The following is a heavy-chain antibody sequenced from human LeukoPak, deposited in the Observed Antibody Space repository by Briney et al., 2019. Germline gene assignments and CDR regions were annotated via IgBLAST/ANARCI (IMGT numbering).Heavy chain of an antibody. D-gene: IGHD2-15*01. J-gene: IGHJ6*03. CDR1: GGSISSYY. Sequence: SETLSLTCTVPGGSISSYYWSWIRQPAGKGLEWIGRIYTSGSTNYNPSLKSRVTMSVDTSKNQFSLKLSSVTAADTAVYYCARDSSYCSGGSCYSHYYYMDVWGKGTTVTVSS. V-gene: IGHV4-4*07. CDR2: IYTSGST. CDR3: ARDSSYCSGGSCYSHYYYMDV.